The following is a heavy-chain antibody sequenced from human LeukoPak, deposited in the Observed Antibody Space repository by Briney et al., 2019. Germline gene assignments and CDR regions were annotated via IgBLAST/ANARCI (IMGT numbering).Heavy chain of an antibody. V-gene: IGHV4-39*07. CDR2: IYYSGST. D-gene: IGHD3-16*01. Sequence: SETLSLTCTVSGGSISSSSYYWGWIRQPPGKGLEWIANIYYSGSTYYNPSLKSRVTISVDTSKNQFSLKLSSVTAADTAVYYCARETSQKGAHYMDVWGKGTTVTISS. CDR3: ARETSQKGAHYMDV. CDR1: GGSISSSSYY. J-gene: IGHJ6*03.